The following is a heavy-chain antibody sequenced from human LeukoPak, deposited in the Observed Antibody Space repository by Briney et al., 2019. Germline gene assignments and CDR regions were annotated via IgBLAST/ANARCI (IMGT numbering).Heavy chain of an antibody. J-gene: IGHJ3*02. CDR2: IIPILGIA. Sequence: SVKVSCKASGGTFSSYAISWVRQAPGQGLEWMGRIIPILGIANYAQKFQGRVTITADKSTSTAYMELSSLRSEDTAVYYCARYSGHDAFDIWGQGTMVTVSS. CDR1: GGTFSSYA. V-gene: IGHV1-69*04. CDR3: ARYSGHDAFDI. D-gene: IGHD3-10*01.